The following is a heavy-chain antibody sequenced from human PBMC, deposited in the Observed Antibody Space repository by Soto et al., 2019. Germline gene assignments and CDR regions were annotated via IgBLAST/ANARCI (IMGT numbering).Heavy chain of an antibody. V-gene: IGHV1-69*13. J-gene: IGHJ4*03. CDR1: GGTFSSYA. CDR2: IIPIFGTA. CDR3: AREVTYFDVQPPRFDY. Sequence: GASVKVSCKASGGTFSSYAISWVRQAPGQGLEWMGGIIPIFGTANYAQKFQGRVPITADESTSTAYMELSSLRSEDTAVYYCAREVTYFDVQPPRFDYWGQGTTVTVSS. D-gene: IGHD3-3*01.